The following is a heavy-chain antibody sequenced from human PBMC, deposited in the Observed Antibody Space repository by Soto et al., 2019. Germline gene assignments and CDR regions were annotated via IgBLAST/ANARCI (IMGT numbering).Heavy chain of an antibody. J-gene: IGHJ4*02. D-gene: IGHD6-6*01. CDR2: ISYDGSNK. V-gene: IGHV3-30-3*01. CDR1: GFTFSSYA. CDR3: LIGFYRPSSRVF. Sequence: GGSLRLSCAASGFTFSSYAMHWVRQAPGKGLEWVAVISYDGSNKYYADSVKGRFTISRDNSKNTLYLQMNSLRAEDTAVYYFLIGFYRPSSRVFRGQGTLVTV.